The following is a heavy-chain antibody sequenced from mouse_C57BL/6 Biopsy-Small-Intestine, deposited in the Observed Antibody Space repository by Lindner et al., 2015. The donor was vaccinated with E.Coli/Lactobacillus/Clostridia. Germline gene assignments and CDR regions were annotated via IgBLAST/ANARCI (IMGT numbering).Heavy chain of an antibody. CDR1: GYTFTSYG. J-gene: IGHJ4*01. CDR2: IYPRSGNT. D-gene: IGHD1-1*01. Sequence: QLQESGAELARPGASVKLSCKASGYTFTSYGISWVKQRTGQGLGWIGEIYPRSGNTYYNEKFKGKATLTADKSSSTAYMELRSLTSEDSAVYFCARSYYGSSYPYAMDYWGQGTSVTVSS. V-gene: IGHV1-81*01. CDR3: ARSYYGSSYPYAMDY.